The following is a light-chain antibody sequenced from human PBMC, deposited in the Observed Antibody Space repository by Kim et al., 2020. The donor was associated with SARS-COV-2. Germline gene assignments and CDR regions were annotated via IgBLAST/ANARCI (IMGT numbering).Light chain of an antibody. Sequence: QSVLTQPPSSSGTPGQTVAISCSGSGSNIGSNFVSWYQHLPGTAPKLLIYRTLARPSAVPDQFSGSKSGASASLAITGLRSEDEADYYCAAWDDSLNAFVFGGGTKVTVL. CDR1: GSNIGSNF. CDR3: AAWDDSLNAFV. J-gene: IGLJ1*01. CDR2: RTL. V-gene: IGLV1-47*01.